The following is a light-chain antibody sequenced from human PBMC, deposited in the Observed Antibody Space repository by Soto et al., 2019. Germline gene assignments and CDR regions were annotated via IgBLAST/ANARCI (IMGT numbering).Light chain of an antibody. CDR3: QQYADSTWT. CDR2: GAS. V-gene: IGKV3-20*01. CDR1: QSVSSSY. J-gene: IGKJ1*01. Sequence: EIVLTQSPGTLSLTPGERATLSCRASQSVSSSYFAWYQQKPGQAPRLLIYGASSRATGIPDRFSGSGSGTDFTLTISRLEPEDFAVYYCQQYADSTWTFGQGTKVEIK.